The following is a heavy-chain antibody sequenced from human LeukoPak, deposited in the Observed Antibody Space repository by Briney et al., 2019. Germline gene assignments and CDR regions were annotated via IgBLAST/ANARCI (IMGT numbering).Heavy chain of an antibody. CDR2: IIPIFGTA. J-gene: IGHJ4*02. CDR3: ARSHRRPLDYYDSSGYSVGYDY. CDR1: GYTFTSYG. V-gene: IGHV1-69*06. D-gene: IGHD3-22*01. Sequence: SVKVSCKASGYTFTSYGISWVRQAPGQGLEWMGGIIPIFGTANYAQKFQGRVTITADKSTSTAYMELSSLRSEDTAVYYCARSHRRPLDYYDSSGYSVGYDYWGQGTLVTVSS.